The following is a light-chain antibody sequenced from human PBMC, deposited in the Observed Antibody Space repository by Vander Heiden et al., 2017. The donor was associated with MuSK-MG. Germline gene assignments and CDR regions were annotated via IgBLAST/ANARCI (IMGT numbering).Light chain of an antibody. Sequence: DIQMTQSSSTLSASVGDRVTIACRASQSISSWLAWYQQKPGKAPKVLIYDASSLQSGVPSRFSGSGSGTDFTLTISSLQPDDFATYYCQQDHSYPLTFGGGTKVEIK. CDR3: QQDHSYPLT. J-gene: IGKJ4*01. CDR1: QSISSW. V-gene: IGKV1-5*01. CDR2: DAS.